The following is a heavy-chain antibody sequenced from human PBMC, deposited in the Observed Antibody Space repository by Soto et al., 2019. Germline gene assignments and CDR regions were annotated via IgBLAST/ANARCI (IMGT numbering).Heavy chain of an antibody. J-gene: IGHJ4*02. CDR1: GGTFNNYI. V-gene: IGHV1-69*02. CDR3: ATEVWSSADDNSPQIQVGH. CDR2: IIPVLGVT. Sequence: QVQLVQSGAEVVKPGSSVKVSCKASGGTFNNYIINWVRQAPGQGLEWMGRIIPVLGVTDHAQKFQGRVTITADKFSNTAYMELRSLTFEDTAVFYCATEVWSSADDNSPQIQVGHWGQGTLVTVSS. D-gene: IGHD2-21*01.